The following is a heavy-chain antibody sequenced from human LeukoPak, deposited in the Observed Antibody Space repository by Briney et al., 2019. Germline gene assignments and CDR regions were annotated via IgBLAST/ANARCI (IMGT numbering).Heavy chain of an antibody. CDR3: AKGGSMVVVPAASRGWFDP. D-gene: IGHD2-2*01. CDR1: GFTFSSYA. CDR2: ISGSGGST. J-gene: IGHJ5*02. V-gene: IGHV3-23*01. Sequence: GRSLRLSCAASGFTFSSYAMSWVRQAPGKGLEWVSAISGSGGSTYYADSVKGRFTISRDNSKNTLYLQMNSLRAEDTAVYYCAKGGSMVVVPAASRGWFDPWGQGTLVTVSS.